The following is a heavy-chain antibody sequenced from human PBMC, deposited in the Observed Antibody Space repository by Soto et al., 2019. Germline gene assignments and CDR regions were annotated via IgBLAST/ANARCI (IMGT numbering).Heavy chain of an antibody. CDR2: INSDGSRT. V-gene: IGHV3-74*01. D-gene: IGHD3-22*01. CDR3: ARALTYYNDIDY. Sequence: SLRLSSAAPGFTFSSYWMHWVRQAPGKGLVWVSRINSDGSRTTYADSVKGRFTISRDNAKNMLHLQMNSLRAEDTAVYYCARALTYYNDIDYWGQGTLVTVSS. CDR1: GFTFSSYW. J-gene: IGHJ4*02.